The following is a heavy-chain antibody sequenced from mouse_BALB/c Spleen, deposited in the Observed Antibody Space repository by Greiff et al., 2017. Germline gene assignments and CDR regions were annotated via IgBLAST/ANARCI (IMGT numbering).Heavy chain of an antibody. CDR1: GYTFTSYW. V-gene: IGHV1-7*01. Sequence: QVQLQQSGAELAKPGASVKMSCKASGYTFTSYWMHWVKQRPGQGLEWIGYINPSTGYTEYNQKFKDKATLTADKSSSTAYMQLSSLTSEDSAVYYCASKAWFAYWGQGTLVTVSA. J-gene: IGHJ3*01. D-gene: IGHD1-3*01. CDR2: INPSTGYT. CDR3: ASKAWFAY.